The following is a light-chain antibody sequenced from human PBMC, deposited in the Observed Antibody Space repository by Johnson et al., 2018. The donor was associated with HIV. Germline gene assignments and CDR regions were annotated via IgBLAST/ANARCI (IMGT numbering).Light chain of an antibody. CDR2: END. J-gene: IGLJ1*01. Sequence: QSVLTQPPSVSAAPGQKVTISCSGSSSDMGNYAVSWYQQLPGTAPKLLIYENDKRPSGIPDRFSGSKSATSATLGITGLQTGDEADYYCGTWDSSLSANVFVPGTKVTVL. CDR1: SSDMGNYA. CDR3: GTWDSSLSANV. V-gene: IGLV1-51*02.